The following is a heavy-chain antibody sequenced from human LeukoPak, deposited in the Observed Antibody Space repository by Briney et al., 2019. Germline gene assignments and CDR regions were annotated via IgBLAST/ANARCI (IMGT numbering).Heavy chain of an antibody. J-gene: IGHJ4*02. V-gene: IGHV4-59*01. Sequence: RASETLSLTCTVSGGSISSYYWSWIRQPPGKGLEWIGYIYYSGSTNYNPSLKSRVTISVDTSKNQFSLKLSSVTAADTAVYYCARAYGRPGVVTAILDYWGQGTLVTVSS. CDR2: IYYSGST. D-gene: IGHD2-21*02. CDR1: GGSISSYY. CDR3: ARAYGRPGVVTAILDY.